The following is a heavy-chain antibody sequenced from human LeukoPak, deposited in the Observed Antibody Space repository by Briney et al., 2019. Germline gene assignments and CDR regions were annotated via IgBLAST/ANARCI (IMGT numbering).Heavy chain of an antibody. V-gene: IGHV4-59*02. D-gene: IGHD2/OR15-2a*01. CDR3: SEGYFEPFDH. CDR2: LYYTGRT. CDR1: GASVSSSH. Sequence: PSGTLSLTCVVSGASVSSSHWNWIRQLPAKGLDWIGRLYYTGRTEYIPSLTSRGTISLDTSKTQVPLKLSTVTPADTAEDCCSEGYFEPFDHWGQGTLVTVSS. J-gene: IGHJ4*02.